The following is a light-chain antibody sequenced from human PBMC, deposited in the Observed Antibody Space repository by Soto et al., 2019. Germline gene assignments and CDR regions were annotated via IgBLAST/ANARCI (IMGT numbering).Light chain of an antibody. V-gene: IGKV3-11*01. CDR3: QQRYT. Sequence: EIVLTQSPATLSLSPGERATLSCRASQSVSSYLAWYQQKPGQAPRLLIYDASNRATGIPARFSGSGSGTDFTLTISSLEPGDFAVYYCQQRYTFGQGTKLEIK. J-gene: IGKJ2*01. CDR2: DAS. CDR1: QSVSSY.